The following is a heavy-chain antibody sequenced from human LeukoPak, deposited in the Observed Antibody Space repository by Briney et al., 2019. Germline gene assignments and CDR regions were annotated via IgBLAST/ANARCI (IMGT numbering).Heavy chain of an antibody. CDR2: IIPILGIA. J-gene: IGHJ4*02. D-gene: IGHD6-13*01. CDR3: ARGPGIAAAGLDY. Sequence: SVKVSCKASGGTFSSYATSWVRQAPGQGLEWMGRIIPILGIANYAQKFQGRVTITADKSTSTAYMELSSLRSEDTVVYYCARGPGIAAAGLDYWGQGTLVTVSS. CDR1: GGTFSSYA. V-gene: IGHV1-69*04.